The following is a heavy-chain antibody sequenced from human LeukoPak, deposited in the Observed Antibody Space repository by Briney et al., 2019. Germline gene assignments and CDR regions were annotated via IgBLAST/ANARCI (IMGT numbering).Heavy chain of an antibody. V-gene: IGHV3-48*03. J-gene: IGHJ4*02. D-gene: IGHD6-19*01. Sequence: PGGSLRLSCAASGFTFSSYEMHWVRLAPGKGLEWLSYISTSGSTVYYADSVKGRFTISRGNARNSLYLHMNSLRADDTALYYCAREGGSGWTFDYWGQGALVTVSS. CDR3: AREGGSGWTFDY. CDR1: GFTFSSYE. CDR2: ISTSGSTV.